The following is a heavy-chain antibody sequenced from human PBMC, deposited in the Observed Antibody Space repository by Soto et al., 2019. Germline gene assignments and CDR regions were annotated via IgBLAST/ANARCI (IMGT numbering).Heavy chain of an antibody. J-gene: IGHJ6*02. CDR3: ARDRYYGSGSYYYYGMDV. D-gene: IGHD3-10*01. V-gene: IGHV4-59*01. CDR2: IYYSGST. CDR1: GGSISSYY. Sequence: PSETLSLTCTVSGGSISSYYWSWIRQPPGKGLEWIGYIYYSGSTNYNPSLKSRVTISVDTSKNQFSLKLSSVTAADTAVYYCARDRYYGSGSYYYYGMDVWGQGTTVPVSS.